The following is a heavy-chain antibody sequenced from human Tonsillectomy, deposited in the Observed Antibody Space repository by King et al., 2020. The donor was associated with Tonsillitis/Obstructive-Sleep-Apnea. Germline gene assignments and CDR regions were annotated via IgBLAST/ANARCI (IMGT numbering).Heavy chain of an antibody. J-gene: IGHJ4*02. CDR2: ISGSGGGT. Sequence: VQLVEYGGGLVQPGGSLRLSCAASGFTFTNYAMTWVRQAPGKGLEWVSAISGSGGGTYYADSVKGRFTISRDNSKNTLWLQMNSLRAEDTAVYYCAKASGAAMGMVDYWGQGTLVTVSS. D-gene: IGHD5-18*01. CDR3: AKASGAAMGMVDY. V-gene: IGHV3-23*04. CDR1: GFTFTNYA.